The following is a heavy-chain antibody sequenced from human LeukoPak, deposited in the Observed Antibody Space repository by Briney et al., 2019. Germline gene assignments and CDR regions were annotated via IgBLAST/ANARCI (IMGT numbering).Heavy chain of an antibody. CDR2: INHSGST. CDR1: GGSFSGYY. J-gene: IGHJ4*02. CDR3: ARDVSNGGIQLVDY. Sequence: PSETLSLTCAVYGGSFSGYYWSWIRQPPGKGLEWIGEINHSGSTNYNPSLKSRVTISVDTSKNQFSLKLSSVTAADTAVYYCARDVSNGGIQLVDYWGQGTLVTVSS. V-gene: IGHV4-34*01. D-gene: IGHD5-18*01.